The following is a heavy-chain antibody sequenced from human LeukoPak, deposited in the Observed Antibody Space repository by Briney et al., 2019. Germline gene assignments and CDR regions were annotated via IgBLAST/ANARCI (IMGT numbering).Heavy chain of an antibody. V-gene: IGHV1-69*04. CDR1: GGTFISYT. CDR3: AREVGYSYGLDY. J-gene: IGHJ4*02. Sequence: SVKVSRKASGGTFISYTISWVRQAPGQGLERMGRIIPILGIANYAQKFQGRVTITADKSTSTAYMELSSLRSEDTAVYYCAREVGYSYGLDYWGQGTLVTVSS. CDR2: IIPILGIA. D-gene: IGHD5-18*01.